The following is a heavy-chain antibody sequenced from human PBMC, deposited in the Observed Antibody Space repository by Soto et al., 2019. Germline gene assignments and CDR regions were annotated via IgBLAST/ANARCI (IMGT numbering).Heavy chain of an antibody. D-gene: IGHD3-16*02. CDR2: VYYTGST. J-gene: IGHJ4*02. CDR1: GGSVSSGDYY. V-gene: IGHV4-61*08. Sequence: SETLSLTCTVSGGSVSSGDYYWNWIRQPPGKELEWIGCVYYTGSTTCNPSLKSLVTISIDTSKNQFSLKLTSVTAADTAVYYCARGRSRPGHWGQGTLVTVSS. CDR3: ARGRSRPGH.